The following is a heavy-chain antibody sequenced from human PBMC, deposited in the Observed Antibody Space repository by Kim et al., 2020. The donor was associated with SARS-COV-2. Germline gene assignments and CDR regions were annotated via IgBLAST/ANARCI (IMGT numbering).Heavy chain of an antibody. CDR2: IYPGDSDT. CDR3: ARHGRGIFGVVNYGMDV. Sequence: GESLKISCKGSGYSSTSYWIGWVRQMPGKGLEWMGIIYPGDSDTRYSPSFQGQVTISADKSISTAYLQWSSLKASDTAMYYCARHGRGIFGVVNYGMDVWGQGTTVTVSS. D-gene: IGHD3-3*01. V-gene: IGHV5-51*01. J-gene: IGHJ6*02. CDR1: GYSSTSYW.